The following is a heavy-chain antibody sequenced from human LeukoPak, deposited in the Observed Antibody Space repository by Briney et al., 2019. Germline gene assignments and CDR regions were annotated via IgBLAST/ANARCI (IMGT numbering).Heavy chain of an antibody. CDR2: IYYSGTT. J-gene: IGHJ2*01. CDR3: ARDAAPYSSTWYFDL. D-gene: IGHD6-19*01. CDR1: GGSISSYY. Sequence: PSETLSLTCTVSGGSISSYYWSWIRQPPGKGLEWIGYIYYSGTTNYNPSLKSRVTISVDTSKNQFSLRLTSVTAADTAVYYCARDAAPYSSTWYFDLWGRGTLVTVSS. V-gene: IGHV4-59*01.